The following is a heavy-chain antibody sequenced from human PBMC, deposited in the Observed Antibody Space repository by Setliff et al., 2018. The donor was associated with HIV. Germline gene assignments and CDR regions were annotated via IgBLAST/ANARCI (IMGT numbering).Heavy chain of an antibody. Sequence: LRLSCAASGFTFSSYSMNWVRQAPGKGLKWVSSISSSSSYINYADSVKGRFTISRDNAKNSLYLQMNSLRAEDTAVYFCVRGPGEGRAGPFPPGIGYYMDVWGKGAPVTVSS. CDR1: GFTFSSYS. V-gene: IGHV3-21*01. J-gene: IGHJ6*03. CDR3: VRGPGEGRAGPFPPGIGYYMDV. CDR2: ISSSSSYI. D-gene: IGHD4-17*01.